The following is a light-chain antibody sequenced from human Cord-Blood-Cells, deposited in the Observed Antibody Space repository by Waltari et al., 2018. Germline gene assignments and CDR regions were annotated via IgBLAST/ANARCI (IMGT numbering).Light chain of an antibody. CDR2: DVS. V-gene: IGLV2-14*01. J-gene: IGLJ1*01. Sequence: QSALTQPASVSGSPGQSITIPCTRTSRDVGGYNSVSWYQQHPGKAPKLMIYDVSNRPSGVSNRFSGSKSGNTASLTISGLQAEDEADYYCSSYTSSSTLVFGTGTKVTVL. CDR1: SRDVGGYNS. CDR3: SSYTSSSTLV.